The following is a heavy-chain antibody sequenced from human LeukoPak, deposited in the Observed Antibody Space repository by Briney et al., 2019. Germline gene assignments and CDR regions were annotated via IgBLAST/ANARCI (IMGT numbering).Heavy chain of an antibody. Sequence: ASVKVSCKASGYTFTGYYMHWVRQAPGQGLEWMGWINTNTGNPTYAQGFTGRFVFSLDTSVSTAYLQISSLKAEDTAVYYCASNNPYSGYDYRAFDIWGQGTMVTVSS. J-gene: IGHJ3*02. V-gene: IGHV7-4-1*02. CDR2: INTNTGNP. CDR1: GYTFTGYY. D-gene: IGHD5-12*01. CDR3: ASNNPYSGYDYRAFDI.